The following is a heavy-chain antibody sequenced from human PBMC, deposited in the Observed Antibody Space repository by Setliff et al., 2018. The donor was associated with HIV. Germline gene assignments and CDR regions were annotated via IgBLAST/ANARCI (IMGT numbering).Heavy chain of an antibody. V-gene: IGHV1-2*02. D-gene: IGHD3-10*01. J-gene: IGHJ4*02. CDR2: MNPNTGGT. Sequence: GASVKVSCKASGYTFSAYYIHWVRQAPGQGLEWMGWMNPNTGGTNYAQKFKGRVTMTRDTSISTAYMELSRLRSDDTAAYYCARVSSVGLAAIDYFDYWGQGTLVTVSS. CDR1: GYTFSAYY. CDR3: ARVSSVGLAAIDYFDY.